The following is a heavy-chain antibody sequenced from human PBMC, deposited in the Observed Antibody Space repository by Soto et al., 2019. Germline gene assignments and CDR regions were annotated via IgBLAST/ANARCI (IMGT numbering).Heavy chain of an antibody. CDR1: GFSFSSYG. Sequence: GGSLRLSCAASGFSFSSYGMYWVRQAPGKGLEWLANIRYDGSKEYYADFVKGRFTISRDNSKNTLYLQMNSLRAEDTAVYYCARDRTYFGSGAVGMDVWGQGTTVTVSS. V-gene: IGHV3-33*07. CDR2: IRYDGSKE. D-gene: IGHD3-10*01. J-gene: IGHJ6*02. CDR3: ARDRTYFGSGAVGMDV.